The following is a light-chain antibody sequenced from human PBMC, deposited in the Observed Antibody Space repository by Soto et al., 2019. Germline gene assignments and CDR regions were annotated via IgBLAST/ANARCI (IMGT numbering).Light chain of an antibody. CDR1: QSVSGTY. CDR2: DVS. V-gene: IGKV3-20*01. Sequence: IVLTQSPGTLSLSPGERATLSCRASQSVSGTYLAWYQQRPGQAPRLLIYDVSRRATGIPDRFSGSGSGADFTLTISRLEPEDFAVYYCQQYGTSPQTFGQGTRLEIK. J-gene: IGKJ5*01. CDR3: QQYGTSPQT.